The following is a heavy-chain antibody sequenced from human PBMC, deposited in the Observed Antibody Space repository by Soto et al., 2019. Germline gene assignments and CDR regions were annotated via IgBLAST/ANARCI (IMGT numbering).Heavy chain of an antibody. CDR2: ISSSSSYI. J-gene: IGHJ4*02. D-gene: IGHD1-26*01. CDR3: ARVFWSSTAGDY. Sequence: EVQLVESGGGLVKPGGSLRLSCAASGFTFSSYSMNWVRQAPGKGLEWVSSISSSSSYIYYADSVKGRFTISRDNAKNSLYLQMNSLRAEDTAVYYCARVFWSSTAGDYWGQGTLVTVSS. CDR1: GFTFSSYS. V-gene: IGHV3-21*01.